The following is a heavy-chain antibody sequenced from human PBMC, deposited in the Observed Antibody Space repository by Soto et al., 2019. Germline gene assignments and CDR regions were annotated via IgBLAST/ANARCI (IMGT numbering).Heavy chain of an antibody. CDR1: GGTFSSYA. CDR3: AREDFDSEIYYGMDV. D-gene: IGHD3-3*01. J-gene: IGHJ6*02. V-gene: IGHV1-69*01. Sequence: QVQLVQSGSSVKKPGSSVKVSCKASGGTFSSYAISWVRQAPGQGLEWMGGIIPIFNATPYAQKFQGRVTITADESTSTDYMELRSLRSEDTAVYYCAREDFDSEIYYGMDVWGQGTTVTVSS. CDR2: IIPIFNAT.